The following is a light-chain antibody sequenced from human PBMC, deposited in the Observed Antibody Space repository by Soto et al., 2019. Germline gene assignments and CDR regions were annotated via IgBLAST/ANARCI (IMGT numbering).Light chain of an antibody. Sequence: LTQSPATLSLSPGDRATLSCRASQSISSYLYWYQKKHGQAPRPVIYDASNRATDTPARLSGSGSGTDFTLTISRMETEDFAVYFCQQYSDLPMTFGQGTRLEI. CDR2: DAS. V-gene: IGKV3-11*01. CDR1: QSISSY. J-gene: IGKJ5*01. CDR3: QQYSDLPMT.